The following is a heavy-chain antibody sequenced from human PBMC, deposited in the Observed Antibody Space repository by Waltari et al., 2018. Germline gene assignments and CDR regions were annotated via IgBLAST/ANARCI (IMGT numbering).Heavy chain of an antibody. V-gene: IGHV1-69*05. CDR2: ISPSFGTA. Sequence: QVQLVQSGAAVKKPGSSVKVSCKASGGPFSRYGISWVRQDPGQGLEWMGGISPSFGTANYAQKFQGRFTITTDEATSTAYMELSSLRSEDTAVYYCARDNGTTVNTGWFDPWCQGTLVTVSS. CDR1: GGPFSRYG. J-gene: IGHJ5*02. D-gene: IGHD4-17*01. CDR3: ARDNGTTVNTGWFDP.